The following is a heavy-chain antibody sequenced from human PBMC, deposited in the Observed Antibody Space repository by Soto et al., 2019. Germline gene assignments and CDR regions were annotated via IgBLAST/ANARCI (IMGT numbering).Heavy chain of an antibody. D-gene: IGHD2-21*01. CDR3: AKDDVYTDGLWLMDS. V-gene: IGHV3-23*01. Sequence: GGSLRLSCAASGFTISTYAMTWVRQAPGKGLECVSGVTGSGGQIHYADSVKGRFTISKDNSKNTLYLQMSSLREEDTALYYCAKDDVYTDGLWLMDSWGQGTLVTVSS. J-gene: IGHJ5*02. CDR1: GFTISTYA. CDR2: VTGSGGQI.